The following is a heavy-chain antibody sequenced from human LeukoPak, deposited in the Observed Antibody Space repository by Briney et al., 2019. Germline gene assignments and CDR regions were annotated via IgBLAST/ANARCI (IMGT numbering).Heavy chain of an antibody. V-gene: IGHV3-30*02. CDR3: AKVVGYTVTNLFDY. Sequence: PGGSLRLACAAYGFTFSSYGMHSGRQAPGKGLEWVAFIRYDGSNKYYADSVKGRFTISRDNSKNTLYLQMNSLRAEDTAVYYCAKVVGYTVTNLFDYWGQGTLVTVSS. D-gene: IGHD4-17*01. J-gene: IGHJ4*02. CDR2: IRYDGSNK. CDR1: GFTFSSYG.